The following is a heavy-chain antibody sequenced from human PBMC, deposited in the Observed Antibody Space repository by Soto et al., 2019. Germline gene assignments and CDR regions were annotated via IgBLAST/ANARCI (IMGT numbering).Heavy chain of an antibody. CDR2: IYYSGST. CDR1: GGSISSSSYY. J-gene: IGHJ4*02. V-gene: IGHV4-39*01. Sequence: QLQLQESGPGLVKPSETLSLTCTVSGGSISSSSYYWGWIRQPAGKGLEWIGSIYYSGSTYYNPSLKSRVTISVDTSKNQFSLKLSSVTAADTAVYYCARRAAAARDYWGQGTLFTVSS. CDR3: ARRAAAARDY. D-gene: IGHD6-13*01.